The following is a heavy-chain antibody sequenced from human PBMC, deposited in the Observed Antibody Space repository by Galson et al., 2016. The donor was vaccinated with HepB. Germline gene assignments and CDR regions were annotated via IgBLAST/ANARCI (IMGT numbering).Heavy chain of an antibody. CDR3: AKTTAMVAYYYYGMDV. D-gene: IGHD5-18*01. CDR2: ISFDGSYK. V-gene: IGHV3-30*18. Sequence: SLRLSCAASGFTFSSYGMHWVRQAPGKGLEWVAVISFDGSYKYYADSVKGRFTISRVNSKNTVYLQMSSLRAEDTAVYYCAKTTAMVAYYYYGMDVWGKGTTVTVSS. J-gene: IGHJ6*04. CDR1: GFTFSSYG.